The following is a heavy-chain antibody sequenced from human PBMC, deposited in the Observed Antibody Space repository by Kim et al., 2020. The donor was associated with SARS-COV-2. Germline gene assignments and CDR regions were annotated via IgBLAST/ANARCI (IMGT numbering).Heavy chain of an antibody. Sequence: GGSLRLSCAVSGFTFSSYAMSWVRQAPGKGLEWVSGISGSGGSIYYADSAKGRFRVSRDNSKNTLNLQMSGLRAEDTAMYYCAKERKYSSTFDAFDVWGRGTWVTV. V-gene: IGHV3-23*01. CDR1: GFTFSSYA. CDR2: ISGSGGSI. J-gene: IGHJ3*01. CDR3: AKERKYSSTFDAFDV. D-gene: IGHD5-12*01.